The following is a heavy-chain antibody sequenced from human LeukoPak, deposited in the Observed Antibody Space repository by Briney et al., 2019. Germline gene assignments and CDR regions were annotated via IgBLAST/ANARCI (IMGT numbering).Heavy chain of an antibody. Sequence: SETLSLTCTVSGGSISSSSYYWGWIRQPPGKGLEWIGSIYYSGSTYYNPSLKSRVTISLDTSKNQFSLNLTSMTAADTAVYYCARFTPQGYGWGGYNRFDPWGQGTLVTVSS. CDR2: IYYSGST. D-gene: IGHD3-16*01. J-gene: IGHJ5*02. CDR1: GGSISSSSYY. V-gene: IGHV4-39*07. CDR3: ARFTPQGYGWGGYNRFDP.